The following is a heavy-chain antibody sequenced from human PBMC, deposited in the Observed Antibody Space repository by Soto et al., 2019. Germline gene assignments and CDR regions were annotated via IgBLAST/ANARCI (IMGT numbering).Heavy chain of an antibody. V-gene: IGHV1-8*01. D-gene: IGHD1-26*01. J-gene: IGHJ4*02. Sequence: QVQLVQSGAEVKKPGASVKVSCKASGYTFTSYDINWVRQATGQGIEWMGWMDPNSGNTGYAQKFQRRVNMPRNTFNSPAYMELSSPRSDDTAMYYCARARRISGVYCGQGTVISASS. CDR2: MDPNSGNT. CDR1: GYTFTSYD. CDR3: ARARRISGVY.